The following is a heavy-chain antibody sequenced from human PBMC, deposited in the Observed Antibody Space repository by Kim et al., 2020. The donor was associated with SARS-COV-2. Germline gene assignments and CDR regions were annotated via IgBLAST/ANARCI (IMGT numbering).Heavy chain of an antibody. CDR1: GYTFTSYG. CDR2: ISAYNGNT. CDR3: ARDPDNTVPHPVDAFDI. V-gene: IGHV1-18*04. Sequence: ASVKVSCKASGYTFTSYGISWVRQAPGQGLEWMGWISAYNGNTNYAQKLQGRVTMTTDTSTSTAYMELRSLRSDDTAVYYCARDPDNTVPHPVDAFDIWGQGTMVTVSS. J-gene: IGHJ3*02. D-gene: IGHD4-17*01.